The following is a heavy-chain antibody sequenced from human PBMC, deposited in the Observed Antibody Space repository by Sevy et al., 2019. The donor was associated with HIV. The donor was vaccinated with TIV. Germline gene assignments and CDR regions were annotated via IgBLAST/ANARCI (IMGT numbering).Heavy chain of an antibody. V-gene: IGHV3-30*18. D-gene: IGHD3-9*01. Sequence: GGSLRLSCVVSGITFTTSGMHWVRQAPGKGLEWVAVISYHGRDKFYADSVKDRFTISRDNSKNILYLHMNSLRIEDTAVYYCAKDFTGYNGMDVWGQGTMVTVSS. CDR3: AKDFTGYNGMDV. CDR1: GITFTTSG. CDR2: ISYHGRDK. J-gene: IGHJ6*02.